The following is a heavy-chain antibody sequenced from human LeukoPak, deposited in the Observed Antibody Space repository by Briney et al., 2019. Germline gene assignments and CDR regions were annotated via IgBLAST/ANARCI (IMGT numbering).Heavy chain of an antibody. CDR3: TRVTAGHDY. Sequence: SETLSLTCAVSGVSFDDYYWSWVRQTPGKGLEWIGEINHSGYTNDSPSLKSRVTLSIDTSRKQFSLNLRSVTVADTGIYYCTRVTAGHDYWGQGTLVTVSS. V-gene: IGHV4-34*01. J-gene: IGHJ4*02. D-gene: IGHD2-21*02. CDR2: INHSGYT. CDR1: GVSFDDYY.